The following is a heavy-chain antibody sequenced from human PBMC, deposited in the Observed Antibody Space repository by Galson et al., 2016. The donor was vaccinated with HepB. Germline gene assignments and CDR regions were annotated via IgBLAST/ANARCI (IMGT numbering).Heavy chain of an antibody. CDR3: ARGPSTTRTFDY. CDR2: FNPETGET. CDR1: GYTLIQLS. V-gene: IGHV1-24*01. Sequence: SVKVSCKVSGYTLIQLSMHWVRQARGKGLEWMGGFNPETGETVYSRKLQGRVTVTTDTSSSTAYMELRSLRSDDTAVYYCARGPSTTRTFDYWGQGTLVTVSS. J-gene: IGHJ4*02. D-gene: IGHD2-2*01.